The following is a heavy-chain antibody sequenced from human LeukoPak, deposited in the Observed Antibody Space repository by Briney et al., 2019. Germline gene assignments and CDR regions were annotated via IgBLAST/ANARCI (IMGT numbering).Heavy chain of an antibody. CDR1: GGSISSYY. CDR3: ARDLGEYYYDSSGYYSYAFDI. CDR2: IYYSGST. Sequence: SETLSLTCTVSGGSISSYYWSWIRQPPGKGLEWIGYIYYSGSTNYNPSLKSRVTISVGTSKNQFSLKLSSVTAADTAVYYCARDLGEYYYDSSGYYSYAFDIWGQGTMVTVSS. V-gene: IGHV4-59*01. J-gene: IGHJ3*02. D-gene: IGHD3-22*01.